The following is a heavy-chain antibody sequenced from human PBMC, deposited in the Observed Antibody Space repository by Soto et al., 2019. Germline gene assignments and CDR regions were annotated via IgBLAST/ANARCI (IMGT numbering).Heavy chain of an antibody. CDR2: INPSGGST. CDR3: ARAYYYDSSGYAPAFDI. V-gene: IGHV1-46*01. CDR1: GYTFTSYY. Sequence: GASVKVSCKASGYTFTSYYMHWVRQAPGQGLEWMGIINPSGGSTSYAQKFLGRVTMTRDTSTSTVYMELSSLRSEDTAVYYCARAYYYDSSGYAPAFDIWGQGTMVTVSS. D-gene: IGHD3-22*01. J-gene: IGHJ3*02.